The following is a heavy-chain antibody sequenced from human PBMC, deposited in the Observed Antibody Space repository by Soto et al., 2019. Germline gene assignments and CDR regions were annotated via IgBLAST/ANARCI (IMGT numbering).Heavy chain of an antibody. V-gene: IGHV3-66*01. D-gene: IGHD5-18*01. CDR2: IYSGGNT. CDR3: ARDMGGYSYGTLEY. J-gene: IGHJ4*02. Sequence: PGGSLRLSCAASGFTVNGNYMNWVRQAPGKGLEWVSVIYSGGNTYYADSVKGRFTISRDNSKNTLYLQMNSLRAEDTAVYYCARDMGGYSYGTLEYWGQGTLVTVSS. CDR1: GFTVNGNY.